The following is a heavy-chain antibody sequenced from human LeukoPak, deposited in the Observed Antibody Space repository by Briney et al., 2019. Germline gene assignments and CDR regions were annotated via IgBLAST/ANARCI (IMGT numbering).Heavy chain of an antibody. CDR3: ARARRGFDP. J-gene: IGHJ5*02. CDR2: INHSGST. V-gene: IGHV4-34*01. CDR1: GGSFSGYY. Sequence: SETLSLTCAVYGGSFSGYYWSWIRQHPGKGLEWIGEINHSGSTNYNPSLKSRVTISVDTSKNQFSLKLSSVTAADTAVYYCARARRGFDPWGQGTLVTVSS.